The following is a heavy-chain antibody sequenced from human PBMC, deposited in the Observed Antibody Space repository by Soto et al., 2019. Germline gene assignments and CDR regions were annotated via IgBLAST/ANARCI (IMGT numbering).Heavy chain of an antibody. CDR1: GFTFSTYD. V-gene: IGHV3-33*01. D-gene: IGHD6-13*01. CDR3: ARKDPGTAAGGDY. CDR2: IWFHGTMK. J-gene: IGHJ4*02. Sequence: GGSLRLSCAASGFTFSTYDMHWVRQAPGKGLEWVALIWFHGTMKYYADSVKGRFTISRDNSKNTLYLQMDSLRAEDTAVYYCARKDPGTAAGGDYWGQGTLVTVSS.